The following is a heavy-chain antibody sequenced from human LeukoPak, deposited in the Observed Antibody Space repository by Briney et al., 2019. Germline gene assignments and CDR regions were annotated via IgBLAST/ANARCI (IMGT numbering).Heavy chain of an antibody. D-gene: IGHD4/OR15-4a*01. CDR2: IRYGTDNK. V-gene: IGHV3-30*02. CDR3: AKDLSANYLLYAFHV. Sequence: GGTLRLSCAASGFPFSSYGMHWVRQAPGKGLKWVAFIRYGTDNKYYADSVKGRFTISRDNSKNTLYLQMNSLRAEDTAVYYCAKDLSANYLLYAFHVWGQGTMVTVSS. CDR1: GFPFSSYG. J-gene: IGHJ3*01.